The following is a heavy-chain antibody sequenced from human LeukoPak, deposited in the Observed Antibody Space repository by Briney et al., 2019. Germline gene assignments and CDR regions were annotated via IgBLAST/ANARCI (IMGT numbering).Heavy chain of an antibody. CDR1: GASISIYY. CDR3: ARVNSGWYGRLDY. J-gene: IGHJ4*02. D-gene: IGHD6-19*01. CDR2: IYGSESI. Sequence: SETLSLTCTVSGASISIYYWSWIRQPAGKGLEWIGCIYGSESINYNPSLKSRVTMSVDTSKNQFSLKLSSVTAADTAVYYCARVNSGWYGRLDYWGPGALVTVSS. V-gene: IGHV4-4*07.